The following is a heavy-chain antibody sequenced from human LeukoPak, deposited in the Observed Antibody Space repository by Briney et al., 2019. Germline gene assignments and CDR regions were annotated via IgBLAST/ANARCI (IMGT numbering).Heavy chain of an antibody. J-gene: IGHJ6*02. V-gene: IGHV3-9*01. CDR1: GFTFDDYA. CDR3: AKDSLPYSSGYGMDV. CDR2: ISWNSGSI. D-gene: IGHD6-19*01. Sequence: GGSLRLSCGASGFTFDDYAMHWVRQAPGKGLEWASGISWNSGSIGYADSVKGRFTISRDNAENSLYLQMNSLRAEDTALYYCAKDSLPYSSGYGMDVWGQGTTVTVSS.